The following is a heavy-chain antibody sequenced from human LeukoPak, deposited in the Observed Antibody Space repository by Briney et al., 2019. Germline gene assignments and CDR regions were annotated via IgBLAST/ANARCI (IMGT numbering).Heavy chain of an antibody. CDR2: FDPEDGET. J-gene: IGHJ4*02. V-gene: IGHV1-24*01. D-gene: IGHD2-2*01. Sequence: GASVKVSCKVSGYTLTELSMHWVRQAPGKGLEWMGGFDPEDGETIYAQKFQGRVTMTEDTSTDTAYMELSSLRSEDTAVYYCATELGYCSSTSCPLGYWGPGTLVTVSS. CDR3: ATELGYCSSTSCPLGY. CDR1: GYTLTELS.